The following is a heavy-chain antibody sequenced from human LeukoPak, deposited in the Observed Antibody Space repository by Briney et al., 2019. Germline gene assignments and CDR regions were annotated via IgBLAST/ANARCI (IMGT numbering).Heavy chain of an antibody. CDR3: ARAPRTVTTLQDAFDI. J-gene: IGHJ3*02. D-gene: IGHD4-17*01. Sequence: PSETPSLTCTVSGGSISNGGYYWSWIRQHPGKGLEWIGYIYYSGSTYYNPSLKSRVTISVDTSKNQFSLKLSSVTAADTAVYYCARAPRTVTTLQDAFDIWGQGTMVTVSS. CDR1: GGSISNGGYY. V-gene: IGHV4-31*03. CDR2: IYYSGST.